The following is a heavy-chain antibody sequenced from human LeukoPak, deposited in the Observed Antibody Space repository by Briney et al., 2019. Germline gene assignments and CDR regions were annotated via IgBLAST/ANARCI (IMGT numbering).Heavy chain of an antibody. Sequence: SETLSLTCTVSGGSISSSSYYWGWIRQPPGKGLEWIGSIYYSGSTYYNPSLKSRVTISVDTSKNQFSLKLSSVTAADTAVYYCARRIAVAGRPFDYWGQETLVTVSS. J-gene: IGHJ4*02. CDR2: IYYSGST. CDR3: ARRIAVAGRPFDY. V-gene: IGHV4-39*01. CDR1: GGSISSSSYY. D-gene: IGHD6-19*01.